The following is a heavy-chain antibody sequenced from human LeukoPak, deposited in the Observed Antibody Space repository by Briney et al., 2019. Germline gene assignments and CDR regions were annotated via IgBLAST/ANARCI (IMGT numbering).Heavy chain of an antibody. Sequence: SETLSLTCTVSGGSISSSSYYWGWIRPPPGKGLEWIGSIYYSGSTYYNPSLKSRVTISVDTSKNQFSLKLSSVTAADTAVYYCARPQSDTADAFDIWGQGTMVTVSS. D-gene: IGHD5-18*01. J-gene: IGHJ3*02. CDR2: IYYSGST. CDR1: GGSISSSSYY. CDR3: ARPQSDTADAFDI. V-gene: IGHV4-39*01.